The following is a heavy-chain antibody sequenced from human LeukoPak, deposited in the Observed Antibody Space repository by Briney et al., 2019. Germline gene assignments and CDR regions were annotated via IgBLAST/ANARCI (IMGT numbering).Heavy chain of an antibody. CDR1: GGSISSYY. V-gene: IGHV4-59*01. CDR3: AREGWYYYDSSGENAFDI. Sequence: SETLSLTCTVSGGSISSYYWSWIRQPPGKGLEWIGYIYYSGSTNYNPSLKSRVTISVDTSKNRFSLKLSSVTAADTAVYYCAREGWYYYDSSGENAFDIWGQGTIVTVSS. CDR2: IYYSGST. D-gene: IGHD3-22*01. J-gene: IGHJ3*02.